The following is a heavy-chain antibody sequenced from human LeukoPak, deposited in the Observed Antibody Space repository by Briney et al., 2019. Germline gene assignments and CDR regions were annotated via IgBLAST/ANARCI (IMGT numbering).Heavy chain of an antibody. J-gene: IGHJ4*02. V-gene: IGHV3-23*01. D-gene: IGHD3-9*01. CDR1: GFTFDSHA. CDR3: AKGVRFLDWWILDY. Sequence: GGSLRLSCAASGFTFDSHAMSWVRQAPGKGLEWVSAISGSDSTYYADSVKGRFTISRDNSKNTLYLQMNSLRAEDTAIYYCAKGVRFLDWWILDYWGQGSLVTVSS. CDR2: ISGSDST.